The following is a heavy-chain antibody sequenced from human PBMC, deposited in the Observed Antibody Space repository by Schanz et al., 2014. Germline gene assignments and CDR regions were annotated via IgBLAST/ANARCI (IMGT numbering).Heavy chain of an antibody. Sequence: QVQLVQSEAEVKKPGSSVKVSCKASGGTFSSYSISWVRQAPGQGLEWMGRIIPSLGLAKYEQKFQDKVTITADTSTTTAYMELSSLRSDDTAVYYCARDRLECGAECYSVEVFEIWGQGTLVTVSS. CDR2: IIPSLGLA. CDR3: ARDRLECGAECYSVEVFEI. CDR1: GGTFSSYS. J-gene: IGHJ4*02. V-gene: IGHV1-69*04. D-gene: IGHD2-21*01.